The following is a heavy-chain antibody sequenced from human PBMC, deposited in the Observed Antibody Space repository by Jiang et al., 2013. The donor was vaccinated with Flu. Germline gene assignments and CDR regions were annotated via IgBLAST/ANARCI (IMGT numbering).Heavy chain of an antibody. D-gene: IGHD6-13*01. CDR1: GGSISSSSYF. CDR2: ILYSVNT. J-gene: IGHJ5*02. CDR3: ARHEYSSNWYKWFDP. Sequence: GSGLVKPSETLSLTCTVSGGSISSSSYFWGWIRQPPGKGLEWIGSILYSVNTYYNPSLKSRVTISADTSKNQFSLSLSSVTAADTAVYYCARHEYSSNWYKWFDPWGQGTLVTVSS. V-gene: IGHV4-39*01.